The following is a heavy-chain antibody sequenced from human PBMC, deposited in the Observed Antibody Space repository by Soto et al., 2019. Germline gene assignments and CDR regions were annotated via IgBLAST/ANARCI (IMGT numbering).Heavy chain of an antibody. J-gene: IGHJ4*02. V-gene: IGHV3-53*01. CDR2: IYAGGST. CDR3: ARDCCSGNHYAH. D-gene: IGHD1-26*01. Sequence: GGSLRLSCAASGFTVSRSYMSWVRQAPGKGLEWVSGIYAGGSTYYADSVRGRFTIPRDTSQNILYLQMNSLRSEDTGIYYCARDCCSGNHYAHWGQGTPVTVSS. CDR1: GFTVSRSY.